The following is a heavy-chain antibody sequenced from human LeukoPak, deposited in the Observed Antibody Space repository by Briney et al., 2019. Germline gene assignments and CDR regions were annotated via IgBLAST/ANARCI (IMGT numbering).Heavy chain of an antibody. CDR3: AKDKAYYDSSGGFDY. D-gene: IGHD3-22*01. Sequence: GGSLRLSCAASGFTFSSYEMNWVRQAPGKGLEWVSYISSSGSTIYYADSVKGRFTISRDNAKNSLYLRMNSLRAEDTALYYCAKDKAYYDSSGGFDYWGQGTLVTVSS. CDR2: ISSSGSTI. V-gene: IGHV3-48*03. CDR1: GFTFSSYE. J-gene: IGHJ4*02.